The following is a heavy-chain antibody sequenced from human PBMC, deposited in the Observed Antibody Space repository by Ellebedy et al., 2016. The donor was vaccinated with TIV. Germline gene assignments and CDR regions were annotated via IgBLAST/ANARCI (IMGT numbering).Heavy chain of an antibody. CDR1: GGSFSGYY. CDR2: IHQSGSA. V-gene: IGHV4-34*01. Sequence: MPSETLSLTCAVYGGSFSGYYWSWIRQSPGKGLEWIGEIHQSGSANYNPSLKSRVTISIGTSKDQISLKMSSVTAAATAVYYCARDPFAYGQYYFDYWGQGTLVTVSS. J-gene: IGHJ4*02. CDR3: ARDPFAYGQYYFDY. D-gene: IGHD3-10*01.